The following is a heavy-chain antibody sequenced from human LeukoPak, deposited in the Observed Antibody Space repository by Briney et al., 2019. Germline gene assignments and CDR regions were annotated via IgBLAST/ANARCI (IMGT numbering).Heavy chain of an antibody. V-gene: IGHV1-2*02. CDR2: MNPNTGAT. D-gene: IGHD6-19*01. CDR1: GYTFTGYY. Sequence: ASVKFSCKPSGYTFTGYYLHWVRQAPGQGLEWMGWMNPNTGATIYAQKFQGRVTMSRDTSISTAYMELTSLRSDDTAVYYCARDRVGSGWARPWYFEFWGQGTLVAVSS. J-gene: IGHJ4*02. CDR3: ARDRVGSGWARPWYFEF.